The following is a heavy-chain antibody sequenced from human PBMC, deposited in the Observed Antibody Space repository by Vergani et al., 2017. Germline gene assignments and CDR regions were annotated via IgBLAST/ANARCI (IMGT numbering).Heavy chain of an antibody. V-gene: IGHV3-30-3*01. D-gene: IGHD2-2*01. CDR3: ARRDIVVVPAAPPGYYYYGMDV. Sequence: QVQLVESGGGVVQPGRSLRLSCAASGFTFSSYAMHWVRQAPGKGLEWVAVISYDGSNKYYADSVKGRFTISRDNSKNTLYLQMNSLRAEDTAVYYCARRDIVVVPAAPPGYYYYGMDVWGQGTTVTVSS. CDR2: ISYDGSNK. CDR1: GFTFSSYA. J-gene: IGHJ6*02.